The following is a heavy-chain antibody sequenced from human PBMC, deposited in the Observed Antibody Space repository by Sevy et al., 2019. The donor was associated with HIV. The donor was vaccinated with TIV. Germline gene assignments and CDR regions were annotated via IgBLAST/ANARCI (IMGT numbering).Heavy chain of an antibody. CDR1: GGSFSGYY. CDR2: INHNGST. Sequence: SETLSLTCAVYGGSFSGYYWSWIRQPPGKGLEWIGEINHNGSTNYNPSLKSRVTISADTSKNQFSLNLSSVTAADTAVYYCAREGYSLGVDVWGQGTTVTVSS. J-gene: IGHJ6*02. D-gene: IGHD6-13*01. V-gene: IGHV4-34*01. CDR3: AREGYSLGVDV.